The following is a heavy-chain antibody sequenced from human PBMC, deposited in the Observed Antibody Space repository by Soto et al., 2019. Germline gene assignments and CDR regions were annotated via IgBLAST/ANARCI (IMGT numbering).Heavy chain of an antibody. D-gene: IGHD6-6*01. CDR2: IYYSGST. CDR1: GGSISSGGYY. V-gene: IGHV4-31*03. J-gene: IGHJ4*02. CDR3: ARDPSSSSEGFDY. Sequence: SETLSLTRTVSGGSISSGGYYWSWIRQHPGKGLEWIGYIYYSGSTYYNPSLKSRVTISVDTSKNQFSLKLSSVTAADTAVYYCARDPSSSSEGFDYWGQGTLVTVS.